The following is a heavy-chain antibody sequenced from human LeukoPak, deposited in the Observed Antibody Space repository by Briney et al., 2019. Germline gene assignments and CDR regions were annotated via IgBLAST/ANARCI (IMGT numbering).Heavy chain of an antibody. D-gene: IGHD4-17*01. CDR2: IYYSGST. Sequence: SETLSLTCTVSGGSISIYYWSWIRQPPGKGLERIGYIYYSGSTNYNPSLKSRVTISVDTSKNQFSLKLSSVTAADTAVYYCAREDYGDSGFDYWGQGTLVTVSS. V-gene: IGHV4-59*01. CDR1: GGSISIYY. CDR3: AREDYGDSGFDY. J-gene: IGHJ4*02.